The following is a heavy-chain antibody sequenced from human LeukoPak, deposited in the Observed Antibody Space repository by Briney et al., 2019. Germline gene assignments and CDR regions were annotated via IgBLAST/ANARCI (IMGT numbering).Heavy chain of an antibody. CDR1: GGSISSSSYY. CDR2: IYYSGST. D-gene: IGHD2-2*01. J-gene: IGHJ6*03. CDR3: ARLSAGYCSSTSCPYYYYYYYMDV. Sequence: SETLSLTCTVSGGSISSSSYYWGWIRQPPGKGLEWIGSIYYSGSTYYNPSLKSRVTIYVDTSKNQFSLKLSSVTAADTAVYYCARLSAGYCSSTSCPYYYYYYYMDVWGKGTTVTVSS. V-gene: IGHV4-39*01.